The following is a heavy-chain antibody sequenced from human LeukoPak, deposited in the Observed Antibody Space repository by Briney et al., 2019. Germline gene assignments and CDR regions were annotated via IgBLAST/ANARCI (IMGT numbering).Heavy chain of an antibody. CDR1: GGSFSGYY. D-gene: IGHD3-22*01. V-gene: IGHV4-34*01. CDR3: ARGDSSGYYLFDP. CDR2: IYHSGST. J-gene: IGHJ5*02. Sequence: PSETLSLTCAVYGGSFSGYYWSWIRQPPGKGLEWIGSIYHSGSTYYNPSLKSRVTISVDTSKNQFSLKLSSVTAADTAVYYCARGDSSGYYLFDPWGQGTLVTVSS.